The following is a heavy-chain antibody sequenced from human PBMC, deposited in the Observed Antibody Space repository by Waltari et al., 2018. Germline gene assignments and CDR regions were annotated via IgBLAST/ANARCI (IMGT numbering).Heavy chain of an antibody. V-gene: IGHV4-34*01. D-gene: IGHD3-22*01. Sequence: QVQLQQWGAGLLKPSETLSLTCAVYGGSFSGYYWTWIRQPSGKGLEWIGEINHSGSTNYNPSLKSRVTISVDTSKNQFSLKLSSVTAADTAVYYCARGVLRSSGNFVYWGQGTLVTVSS. CDR3: ARGVLRSSGNFVY. CDR2: INHSGST. J-gene: IGHJ4*02. CDR1: GGSFSGYY.